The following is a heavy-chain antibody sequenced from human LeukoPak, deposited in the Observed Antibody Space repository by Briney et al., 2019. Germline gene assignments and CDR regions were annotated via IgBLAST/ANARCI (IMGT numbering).Heavy chain of an antibody. D-gene: IGHD3-22*01. CDR2: INPNSGGT. J-gene: IGHJ6*02. CDR3: ARELFYDSSGYYPYYYYGMYV. V-gene: IGHV1-2*04. CDR1: GYTFTGYY. Sequence: GASVKVSCKASGYTFTGYYMHWVRQTPGQGLEWMGWINPNSGGTNYAQKFQGWVTMTRDTSISTAYMELSRLRSDDTAVYYCARELFYDSSGYYPYYYYGMYVWGQGTTVTVSS.